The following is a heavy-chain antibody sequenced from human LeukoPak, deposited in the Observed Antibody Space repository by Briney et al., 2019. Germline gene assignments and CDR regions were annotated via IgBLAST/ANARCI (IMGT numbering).Heavy chain of an antibody. Sequence: ASVKVSCKASGYTFTSYGISWVRQAPGQGLEWMGWISAYNGNTNYAQKLQGRVTMTTDTSTSTAYMELRSLRSDDTAVYYCARDALKELRYFDWLITNRNNWFDPWGQGTLVTVSS. J-gene: IGHJ5*02. D-gene: IGHD3-9*01. CDR1: GYTFTSYG. CDR3: ARDALKELRYFDWLITNRNNWFDP. V-gene: IGHV1-18*01. CDR2: ISAYNGNT.